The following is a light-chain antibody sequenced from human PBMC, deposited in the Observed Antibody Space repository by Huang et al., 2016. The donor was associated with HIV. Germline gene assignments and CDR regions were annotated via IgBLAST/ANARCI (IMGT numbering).Light chain of an antibody. Sequence: EIVLTQSPATLSLSPGERATLSCRASQSVSSYLAWYQQKPGQAPRRLIYDASNRATGIPARFSGSGSGTDFTRTISSLEPEDFAVYYCQQRSNWAPITFGGGTKVEIK. V-gene: IGKV3-11*01. CDR2: DAS. J-gene: IGKJ4*01. CDR1: QSVSSY. CDR3: QQRSNWAPIT.